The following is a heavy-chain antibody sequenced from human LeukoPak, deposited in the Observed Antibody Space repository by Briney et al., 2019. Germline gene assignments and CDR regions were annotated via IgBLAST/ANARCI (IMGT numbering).Heavy chain of an antibody. CDR3: ARAVTMVRAPTGY. J-gene: IGHJ4*02. CDR1: GYTFTSYD. CDR2: MNPNSGNT. D-gene: IGHD3-10*01. V-gene: IGHV1-8*01. Sequence: ASVKVSCKASGYTFTSYDINWLRQATGQGLEWMGWMNPNSGNTGYAQKFQGRVTMTGNTSISTAYMELSSLRSEDTAVYYCARAVTMVRAPTGYWGQGTLVTVSS.